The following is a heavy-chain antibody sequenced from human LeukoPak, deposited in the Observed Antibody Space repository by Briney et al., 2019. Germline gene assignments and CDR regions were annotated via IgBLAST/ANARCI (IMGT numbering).Heavy chain of an antibody. CDR1: GYTFTSYG. V-gene: IGHV1-18*01. CDR3: ARQYYDSSGYYLYYFDY. J-gene: IGHJ4*02. Sequence: ASVKVSCKASGYTFTSYGISWVRQAPGQGLEWMGWISAYNGNTNYAQKLQGRVTMTTDTSTSTAYMELRSLRSDDTAVYYCARQYYDSSGYYLYYFDYWGQGTLVTVSS. CDR2: ISAYNGNT. D-gene: IGHD3-22*01.